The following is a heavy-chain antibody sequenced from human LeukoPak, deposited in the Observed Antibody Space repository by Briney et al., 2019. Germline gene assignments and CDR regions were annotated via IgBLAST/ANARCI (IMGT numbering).Heavy chain of an antibody. CDR3: ARGASSVNRVHAFDI. J-gene: IGHJ3*02. CDR1: GGSISSYY. D-gene: IGHD5/OR15-5a*01. Sequence: SETLSLTCTVSGGSISSYYWSWIRQPPGKGLEWIGYIYYSGSTNYNPSLKSRVTISVDTSKNQFSLKLSSVTAADTAVYYCARGASSVNRVHAFDIWGQGTMVTVSS. CDR2: IYYSGST. V-gene: IGHV4-59*08.